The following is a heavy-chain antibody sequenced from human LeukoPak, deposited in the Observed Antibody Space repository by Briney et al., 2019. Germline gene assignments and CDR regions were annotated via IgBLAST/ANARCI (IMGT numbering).Heavy chain of an antibody. CDR1: GFTFSSYS. J-gene: IGHJ4*02. Sequence: GGSLRLSCAASGFTFSSYSMNWVRQAPGKGLEWVSSISSSSSYIYYADSVKGRFTISRDNAKNSLYVQMNRLRGEDTAVYYCARGSKGDYDYVWGSYRPLFDYWGQGTLVTVSS. CDR3: ARGSKGDYDYVWGSYRPLFDY. V-gene: IGHV3-21*01. CDR2: ISSSSSYI. D-gene: IGHD3-16*02.